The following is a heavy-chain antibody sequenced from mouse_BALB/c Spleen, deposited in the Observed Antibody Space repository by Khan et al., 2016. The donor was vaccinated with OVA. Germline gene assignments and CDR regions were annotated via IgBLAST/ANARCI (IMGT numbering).Heavy chain of an antibody. J-gene: IGHJ3*01. CDR3: ARGGFGIPFAY. Sequence: VQLQQSGPELVKPGASVKIPCKASGYPFTDYNMDWVKQSHGKSLEWIGDITPNNGGTIYNQKFKGKATLTVDKSSSTAYMELRSLTSEDTAVYYCARGGFGIPFAYWGQGTLVTVSA. CDR1: GYPFTDYN. CDR2: ITPNNGGT. D-gene: IGHD1-1*01. V-gene: IGHV1-18*01.